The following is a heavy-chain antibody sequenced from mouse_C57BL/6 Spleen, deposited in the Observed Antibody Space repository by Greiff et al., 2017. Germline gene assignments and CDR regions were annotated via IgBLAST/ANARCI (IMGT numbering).Heavy chain of an antibody. V-gene: IGHV1-66*01. CDR2: IYPGSGNT. Sequence: QVQLKESGPELVKPGASVKISCKASGYSFTTYYIHWVKQRPGQGLEWIGWIYPGSGNTKYNEKVKGKATLTADTSSSTAYMQLSSLTSEDSAVYYCARSYVGYAMDYWGQGTSVTVSS. CDR3: ARSYVGYAMDY. CDR1: GYSFTTYY. D-gene: IGHD6-5*01. J-gene: IGHJ4*01.